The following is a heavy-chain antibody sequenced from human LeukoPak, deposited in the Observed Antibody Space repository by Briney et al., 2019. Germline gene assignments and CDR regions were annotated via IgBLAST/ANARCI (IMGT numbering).Heavy chain of an antibody. CDR2: IRSSGSTT. CDR1: GFTFSDYY. V-gene: IGHV3-11*01. J-gene: IGHJ6*02. D-gene: IGHD2-2*01. Sequence: GGSLRLSCAASGFTFSDYYMSWIRQAPGKGLEWVPYIRSSGSTTYYADSVKGRFTISRDNAKNSLYLQMNSLRAEDTAVYYCARDGSKYCSSTSCYSGYYYYGMDVWGQGTTVTVSS. CDR3: ARDGSKYCSSTSCYSGYYYYGMDV.